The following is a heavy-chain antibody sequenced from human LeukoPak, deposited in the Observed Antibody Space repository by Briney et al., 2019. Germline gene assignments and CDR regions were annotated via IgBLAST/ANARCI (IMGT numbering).Heavy chain of an antibody. CDR2: INHSGST. Sequence: SGTLSLTCAVYGGSFSGYYWSWIRQPPGKGLEWIGEINHSGSTNYNPSLKSRVTISVDTSKNQFSLKLSSVTAADTAVYYCARGYYDSSGYYLDYWGQGTLVTVSS. CDR3: ARGYYDSSGYYLDY. V-gene: IGHV4-34*01. J-gene: IGHJ4*02. D-gene: IGHD3-22*01. CDR1: GGSFSGYY.